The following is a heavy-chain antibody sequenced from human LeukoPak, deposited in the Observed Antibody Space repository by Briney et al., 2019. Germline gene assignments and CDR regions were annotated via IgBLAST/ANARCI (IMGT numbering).Heavy chain of an antibody. D-gene: IGHD6-19*01. J-gene: IGHJ4*02. CDR1: GFTFSSYG. V-gene: IGHV3-53*01. Sequence: GGSLRLSCTTTGFTFSSYGMHWVRQAPGKGLEWVSVIYSDDSTYYADSVKGRFTISRDNSKNTLYLQMNSLRAEDTAVYYCLSVAGSKSNDYWGQGTLVTVSS. CDR2: IYSDDST. CDR3: LSVAGSKSNDY.